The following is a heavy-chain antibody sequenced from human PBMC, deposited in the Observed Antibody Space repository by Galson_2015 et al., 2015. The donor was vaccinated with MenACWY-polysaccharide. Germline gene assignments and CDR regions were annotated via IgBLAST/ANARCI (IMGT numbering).Heavy chain of an antibody. CDR2: IKQSGTEI. V-gene: IGHV3-7*01. J-gene: IGHJ3*01. D-gene: IGHD3-3*01. CDR1: GFPFRGSW. CDR3: ARARSWSGYFAFDF. Sequence: SLRLSCAASGFPFRGSWMTWIRQAPGKGLEWVATIKQSGTEIYYVDSLEGRFTVSRDNAKNSLYLQMNSLRDEDTAVFYCARARSWSGYFAFDFWGQGTMVTVSS.